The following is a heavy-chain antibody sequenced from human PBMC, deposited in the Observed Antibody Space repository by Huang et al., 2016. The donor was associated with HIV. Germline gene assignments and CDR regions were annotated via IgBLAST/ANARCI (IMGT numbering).Heavy chain of an antibody. D-gene: IGHD5-18*01. Sequence: QVQLQQWGAGLLKPSETLSLTCGVVGGSLSGSYWSWIRQPPGKGVEGSGELNHSGSTNYNPSLKTRVFRSPDTSKNQFALRLTSVRAADTAVYFCARVRMPSEGYFPTHTFDLWGQGSLVTVSS. V-gene: IGHV4-34*01. CDR2: LNHSGST. CDR1: GGSLSGSY. J-gene: IGHJ4*02. CDR3: ARVRMPSEGYFPTHTFDL.